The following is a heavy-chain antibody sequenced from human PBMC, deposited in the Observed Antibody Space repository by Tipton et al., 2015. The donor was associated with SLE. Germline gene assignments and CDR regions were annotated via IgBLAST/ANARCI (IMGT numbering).Heavy chain of an antibody. Sequence: LRLSCAVYGGSFSGYYWSWIRQPPGKGLEWIGEINHSGSSNYKASLKSRVTISVDTTKNQFSLKLRSVTAADTAAYYCASQYYDFWSGPSAFDIWGQGTMVTVSS. CDR2: INHSGSS. V-gene: IGHV4-34*01. CDR3: ASQYYDFWSGPSAFDI. D-gene: IGHD3-3*01. J-gene: IGHJ3*02. CDR1: GGSFSGYY.